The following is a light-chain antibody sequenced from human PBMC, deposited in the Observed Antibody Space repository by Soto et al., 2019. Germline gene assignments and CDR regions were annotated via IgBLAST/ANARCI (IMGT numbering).Light chain of an antibody. CDR1: QSVSNY. CDR2: DTT. J-gene: IGKJ4*01. Sequence: VLTQSQTTVTASSGERATLYCSAGQSVSNYLAWYQQTPGQAPRLLIYDTTNRATGIPARSSGSGSGTDFTLTISCLLPEEFAVYYCSQRGSCPQYPFGGGTKVDIK. CDR3: SQRGSCPQYP. V-gene: IGKV3-11*01.